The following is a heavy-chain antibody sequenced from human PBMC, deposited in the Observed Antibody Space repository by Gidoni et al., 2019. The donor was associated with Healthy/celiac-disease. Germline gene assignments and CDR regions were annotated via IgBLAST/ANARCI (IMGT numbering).Heavy chain of an antibody. J-gene: IGHJ3*02. D-gene: IGHD5-18*01. Sequence: EVQLVESGGGLVQPGRSLRLSCEASGFTFDDYAMHWVRQAPGKGLEWVSGISWNSGSIGYADSVKGRFTISRDNAKNSLYLQMNSLRAEDTALYYCAKDSGYSYGLGDAFDIWGQGTMVTVSS. CDR1: GFTFDDYA. CDR3: AKDSGYSYGLGDAFDI. CDR2: ISWNSGSI. V-gene: IGHV3-9*01.